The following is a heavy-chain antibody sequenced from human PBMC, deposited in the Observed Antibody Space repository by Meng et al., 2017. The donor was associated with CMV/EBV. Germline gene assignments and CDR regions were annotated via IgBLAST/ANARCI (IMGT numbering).Heavy chain of an antibody. CDR3: ARGYYGSGSYFPRFDY. V-gene: IGHV3-21*01. D-gene: IGHD3-10*01. J-gene: IGHJ4*02. CDR2: ISSSSSYI. CDR1: GFTFSSDS. Sequence: GASLKISCAASGFTFSSDSMNWVRQAPGKGLEWVSSISSSSSYIYYADSVKGRFTISRDNAKNSLYLQMNSLRAEDTAVYYCARGYYGSGSYFPRFDYWGQGTLVTVSS.